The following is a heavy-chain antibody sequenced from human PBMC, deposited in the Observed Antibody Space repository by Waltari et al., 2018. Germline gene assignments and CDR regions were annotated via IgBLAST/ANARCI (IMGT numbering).Heavy chain of an antibody. V-gene: IGHV4-31*01. J-gene: IGHJ4*02. CDR3: ARPVGATQTAPFDY. CDR1: GGSISSGGYY. D-gene: IGHD1-26*01. CDR2: IYPGDSDT. Sequence: QVQLQESGPGLVKPSQTLSLTCTVSGGSISSGGYYWSWIRQHPGKGLEWIGYIYPGDSDTRYSPSFQGQVTISADKSISTAYLQWSSLKASDTAMYYCARPVGATQTAPFDYWGQGTLVTVSS.